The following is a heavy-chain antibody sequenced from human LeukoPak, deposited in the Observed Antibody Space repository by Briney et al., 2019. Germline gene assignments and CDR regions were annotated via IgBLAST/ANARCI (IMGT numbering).Heavy chain of an antibody. CDR2: INPNSGGT. Sequence: GASVKVSCKASGYTFTGYYMHWVRQAPGQGLEWMGRINPNSGGTNYAQKFQGRVTMTRDTSISTAYMELSRLRSDDTAVYYCARARGYSGYDYNYYYYMDVWGKGTTVTVS. J-gene: IGHJ6*03. CDR1: GYTFTGYY. CDR3: ARARGYSGYDYNYYYYMDV. V-gene: IGHV1-2*06. D-gene: IGHD5-12*01.